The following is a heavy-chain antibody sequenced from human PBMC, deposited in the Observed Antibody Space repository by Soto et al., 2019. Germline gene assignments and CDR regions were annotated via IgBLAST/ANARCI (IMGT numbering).Heavy chain of an antibody. D-gene: IGHD6-19*01. Sequence: GESLKISCKGTGYGFTSYWIGWVRQMPGKGLKWMGIIYPGDSDTRYSPSFQGQATISADNSISTAYLQWSSLKASDTAMYYCARYSGYSSGRYYYYGEEVWGQGTTVTVSS. J-gene: IGHJ6*02. CDR1: GYGFTSYW. CDR3: ARYSGYSSGRYYYYGEEV. V-gene: IGHV5-51*01. CDR2: IYPGDSDT.